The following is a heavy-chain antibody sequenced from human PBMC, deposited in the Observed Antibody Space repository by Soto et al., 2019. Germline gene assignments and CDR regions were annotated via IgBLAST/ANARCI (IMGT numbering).Heavy chain of an antibody. Sequence: QTGGSLRLSCVASGFNFGNFGMHWVRQAPGKGLEWLTVISNDENIKQDSVRGRFAIARDNSKNTLYLHLTSLRAEDTAIYYCARGIRGVLDYWGQGTLVTVSS. CDR1: GFNFGNFG. V-gene: IGHV3-33*01. D-gene: IGHD5-12*01. CDR2: ISNDENIK. J-gene: IGHJ4*02. CDR3: ARGIRGVLDY.